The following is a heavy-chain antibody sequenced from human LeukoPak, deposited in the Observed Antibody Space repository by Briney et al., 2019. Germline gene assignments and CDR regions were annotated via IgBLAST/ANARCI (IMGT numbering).Heavy chain of an antibody. CDR1: GFTFSSYE. CDR2: ISSSGSTI. J-gene: IGHJ5*02. Sequence: PGGSLRLSCAASGFTFSSYEMNWVRQAPGKGLEWVSYISSSGSTIYYADSVKGRFTISRDSAKNSLYLQMNSLRAEDTAVYYCARDFYRGFDPWGQGTLVTVSS. V-gene: IGHV3-48*03. D-gene: IGHD1-26*01. CDR3: ARDFYRGFDP.